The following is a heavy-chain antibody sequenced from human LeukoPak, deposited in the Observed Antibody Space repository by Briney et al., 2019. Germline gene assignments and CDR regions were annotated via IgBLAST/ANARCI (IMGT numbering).Heavy chain of an antibody. CDR2: ISYEGGTQ. CDR3: AKEGTPQVSTWYDL. J-gene: IGHJ5*02. V-gene: IGHV3-30*18. Sequence: PGGSLRLSCAASGFTFSTYWMHWVRRAPGKGLEWVAVISYEGGTQHYADSVKGRFIISRDNPRNTLYLQMNILRTEDTAVYYCAKEGTPQVSTWYDLWGQGTQVIVSS. D-gene: IGHD3-10*01. CDR1: GFTFSTYW.